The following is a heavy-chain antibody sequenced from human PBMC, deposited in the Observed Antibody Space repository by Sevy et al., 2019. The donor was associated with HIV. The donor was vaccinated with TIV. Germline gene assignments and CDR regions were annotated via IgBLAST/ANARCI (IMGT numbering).Heavy chain of an antibody. CDR3: AKGLFFSCNTFLFDF. CDR1: GFIFDNYA. CDR2: ISCDGDTT. Sequence: GGSLRLSCAASGFIFDNYAMHWVRQAPGKGLEWVSVISCDGDTTYYADSVNGRFTISKDNSKKSLYLQLNSLKTEDTAFYYCAKGLFFSCNTFLFDFCGRGTLVTVSS. D-gene: IGHD2-15*01. V-gene: IGHV3-43D*04. J-gene: IGHJ4*02.